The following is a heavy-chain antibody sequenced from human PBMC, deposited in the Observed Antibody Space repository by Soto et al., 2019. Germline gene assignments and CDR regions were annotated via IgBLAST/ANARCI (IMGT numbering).Heavy chain of an antibody. Sequence: QVQLVESGGGVVQPGRSLRLSCAASGFTFSNYGMHWVRQAPGKGLEWVAVISYHGRDKYYADSVKGRFTISRDNSKNTFYLERNSLRAEDAVVYYWAKDLLMPPVTPGGSGGQGPLVPVSS. V-gene: IGHV3-30*18. CDR3: AKDLLMPPVTPGGS. CDR1: GFTFSNYG. D-gene: IGHD4-17*01. J-gene: IGHJ4*02. CDR2: ISYHGRDK.